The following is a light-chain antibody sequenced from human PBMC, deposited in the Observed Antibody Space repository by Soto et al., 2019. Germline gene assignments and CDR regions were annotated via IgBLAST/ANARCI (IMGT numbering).Light chain of an antibody. Sequence: QSAPTQPPSASGSPGQSVTISCTGTSSDVGGYNYVSWYQQYPGKVPKLMIYEVNKRPSGVPDRFSGSKSGNTASLTVSGLQAEDEADYYCTSYAGGNNVFGTGTKLTVL. V-gene: IGLV2-8*01. CDR3: TSYAGGNNV. J-gene: IGLJ1*01. CDR1: SSDVGGYNY. CDR2: EVN.